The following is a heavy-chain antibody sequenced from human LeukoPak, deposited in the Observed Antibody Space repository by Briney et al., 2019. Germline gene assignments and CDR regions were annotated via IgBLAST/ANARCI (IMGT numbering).Heavy chain of an antibody. V-gene: IGHV4-59*01. Sequence: PSETLSLTCTVSGGSISSYYWSWIRQPPGNGLEWIGYIYYSGSTNYNPSLKSRVTISVDTSKNQFSLKLSSVTAADTAVYYCARASHRADYYDSSGYYEYFQHWGQGTLVTVSS. J-gene: IGHJ1*01. CDR1: GGSISSYY. CDR2: IYYSGST. D-gene: IGHD3-22*01. CDR3: ARASHRADYYDSSGYYEYFQH.